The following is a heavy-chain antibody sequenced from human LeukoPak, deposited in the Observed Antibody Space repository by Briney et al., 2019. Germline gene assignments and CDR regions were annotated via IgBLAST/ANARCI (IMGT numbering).Heavy chain of an antibody. Sequence: ASVKVSCKASGYTFTGYYMHWVRQAPGQGLEWMGWINPNSGGTNYAQKFQGRVTMTTDTSTSTAYMELRSLRSDDTAVYYCARTVGDSHGFSNWFDPWGQGTLVTVSS. J-gene: IGHJ5*02. D-gene: IGHD4-17*01. V-gene: IGHV1-2*02. CDR3: ARTVGDSHGFSNWFDP. CDR2: INPNSGGT. CDR1: GYTFTGYY.